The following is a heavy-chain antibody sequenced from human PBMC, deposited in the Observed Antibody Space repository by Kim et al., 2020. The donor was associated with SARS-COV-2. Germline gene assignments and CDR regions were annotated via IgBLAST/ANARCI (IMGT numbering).Heavy chain of an antibody. J-gene: IGHJ4*02. V-gene: IGHV3-15*01. D-gene: IGHD3-10*01. CDR3: TTARDYYDSGSYSPNRFDY. CDR1: GFTFSNAW. Sequence: GGSLRLSCAASGFTFSNAWMSWVRQAPGKGLEWVGRIKSKTDGGTTDDAAPVKGRFTISRDDSKNTLYLQMNSLKTEDTAVYYCTTARDYYDSGSYSPNRFDYWGQGTLVTVSS. CDR2: IKSKTDGGTT.